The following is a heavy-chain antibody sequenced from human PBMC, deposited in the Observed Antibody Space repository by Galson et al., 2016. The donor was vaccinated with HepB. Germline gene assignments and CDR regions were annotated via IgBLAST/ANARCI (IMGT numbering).Heavy chain of an antibody. Sequence: SVKVSCKASGYTFTNYGVAWVRQAPGQGLEWMGRINTRHGKAEYTARTQVRMTLTSDTSTDTAYMELRSLTFDDTAKYYCLRDFQTYTGSHQGGVFDVWGQGTLVAVSS. D-gene: IGHD1-26*01. CDR1: GYTFTNYG. V-gene: IGHV1-18*01. CDR3: LRDFQTYTGSHQGGVFDV. CDR2: INTRHGKA. J-gene: IGHJ3*01.